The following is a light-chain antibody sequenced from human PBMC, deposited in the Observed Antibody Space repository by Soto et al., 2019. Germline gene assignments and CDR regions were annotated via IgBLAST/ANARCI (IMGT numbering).Light chain of an antibody. CDR1: QDIGTY. CDR3: QQFYNYPRT. Sequence: AIRLTQSPSSFSPSTGHRRSQTCRATQDIGTYVAWYQQIPGKAPKLLIYDASTLQTGVPSRFSGSGSGTDFTLTISYLQSEDFGTYYCQQFYNYPRTFGQGTKVDIK. J-gene: IGKJ1*01. CDR2: DAS. V-gene: IGKV1-8*01.